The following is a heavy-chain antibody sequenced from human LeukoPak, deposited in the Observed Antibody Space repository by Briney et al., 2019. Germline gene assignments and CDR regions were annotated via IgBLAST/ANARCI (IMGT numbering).Heavy chain of an antibody. CDR3: ARVIPYYYDSSGPGRDAFDI. J-gene: IGHJ3*02. CDR1: GGSISSYY. V-gene: IGHV4-59*01. Sequence: NTSETLSLTCTVSGGSISSYYWSRIRQPPGKGLEWIGYIYYSGSTNYNPSLKSRVTISVDTSKNQFSLKLSSVTAADTAVYYCARVIPYYYDSSGPGRDAFDIWGQGTMVTVSS. D-gene: IGHD3-22*01. CDR2: IYYSGST.